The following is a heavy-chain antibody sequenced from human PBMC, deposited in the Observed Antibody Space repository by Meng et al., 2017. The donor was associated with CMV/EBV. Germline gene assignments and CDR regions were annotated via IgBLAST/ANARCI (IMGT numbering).Heavy chain of an antibody. Sequence: SVKVSCKASGGTFSSYTISWVRQAPGQGLEWMGRIIPILGIANYAQKFQGRVTITADKSTSTAYMELSSLRSEDTAVYYCARVCYYDSSGYYYEGAYYFDYWGQGTLVTVSS. J-gene: IGHJ4*02. CDR3: ARVCYYDSSGYYYEGAYYFDY. D-gene: IGHD3-22*01. CDR2: IIPILGIA. V-gene: IGHV1-69*02. CDR1: GGTFSSYT.